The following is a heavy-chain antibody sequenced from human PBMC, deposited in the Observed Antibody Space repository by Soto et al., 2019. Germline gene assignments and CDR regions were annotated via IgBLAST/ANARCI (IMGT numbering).Heavy chain of an antibody. J-gene: IGHJ4*02. CDR1: GFSLSASGVG. CDR2: IYWDDDK. V-gene: IGHV2-5*02. Sequence: QITLKESGPTLVKPTQTLTLTCSFSGFSLSASGVGVGWIRQPPGKALEWLALIYWDDDKRYSPSLKSRLTITKDTSKNQVVLTMTNMDPVDTATYYCAHRGDFHYIWGQYRYWDYWGQGTLVTVSS. D-gene: IGHD3-16*02. CDR3: AHRGDFHYIWGQYRYWDY.